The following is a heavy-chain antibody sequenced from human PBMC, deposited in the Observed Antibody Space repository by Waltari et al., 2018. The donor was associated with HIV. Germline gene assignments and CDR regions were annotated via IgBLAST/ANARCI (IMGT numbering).Heavy chain of an antibody. Sequence: HVQLQQWGAGLLQPSETLSLTCAVYGESLSGHYWSWIRQSPGKGLEWIGEIHHSGSTNYNPSLHSRVTMSVDTSKNQFSLNMTSVTAADTAVFYCARGLPLLNVEARPFDYWGQGNLVTVSS. CDR1: GESLSGHY. D-gene: IGHD6-6*01. CDR3: ARGLPLLNVEARPFDY. J-gene: IGHJ4*02. V-gene: IGHV4-34*02. CDR2: IHHSGST.